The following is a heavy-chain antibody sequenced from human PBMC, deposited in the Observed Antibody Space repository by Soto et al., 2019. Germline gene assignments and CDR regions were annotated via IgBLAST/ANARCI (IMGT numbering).Heavy chain of an antibody. V-gene: IGHV3-74*01. CDR2: SNSDGKST. D-gene: IGHD6-13*01. Sequence: VGSLRLSCAASGFTFSTYWMHWVRQAPGKGLVWVSRSNSDGKSTDHADSVKGRFTISRDNAKNTLYLQMNSLRVEDTAVYYCARETSSWSLDYWGQGMLVTV. J-gene: IGHJ4*02. CDR1: GFTFSTYW. CDR3: ARETSSWSLDY.